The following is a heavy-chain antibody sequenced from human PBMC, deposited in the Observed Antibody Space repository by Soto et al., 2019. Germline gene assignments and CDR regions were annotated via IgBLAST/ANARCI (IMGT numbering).Heavy chain of an antibody. J-gene: IGHJ6*02. CDR3: ARTAIETTGPYYEYGLDV. Sequence: ASVKVSCKASEYTFTDYYIHWVRQAPGQGPEWMGWINPNSGDTEFAQNFQGRFTVTRDTSISIVYMELSRLRSDDTAVYYCARTAIETTGPYYEYGLDVWGQGTTVTVSS. V-gene: IGHV1-2*02. CDR2: INPNSGDT. CDR1: EYTFTDYY. D-gene: IGHD3-3*01.